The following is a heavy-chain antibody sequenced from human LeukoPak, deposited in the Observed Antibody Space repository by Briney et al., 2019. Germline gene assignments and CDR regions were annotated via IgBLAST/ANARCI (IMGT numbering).Heavy chain of an antibody. CDR3: ARDRDYYGSGINFDY. V-gene: IGHV1-18*01. CDR2: ISAYNGNT. D-gene: IGHD3-10*01. J-gene: IGHJ4*02. CDR1: GYTFTSYG. Sequence: GASVKVSCKASGYTFTSYGISWVRQAPGQGLEWMGWISAYNGNTNYAQKLQGRVTMTTDTSTSTAYMELRSLRSDDTAVYYCARDRDYYGSGINFDYWGQGTLVTVSS.